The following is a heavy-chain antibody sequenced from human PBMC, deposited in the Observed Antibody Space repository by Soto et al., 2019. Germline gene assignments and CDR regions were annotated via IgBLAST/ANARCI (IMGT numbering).Heavy chain of an antibody. V-gene: IGHV3-48*01. CDR2: ISSSSSTI. Sequence: GGSLRLSCAASGFTFSSYSMNWVRQAPGKGLEWVSYISSSSSTIYYADSVKGRFTISRDNAKNSLYLQMNSLRAEDTAVYYCAREIYDSSGYYAPFDCWGQGTLVTVSS. CDR3: AREIYDSSGYYAPFDC. CDR1: GFTFSSYS. D-gene: IGHD3-22*01. J-gene: IGHJ4*02.